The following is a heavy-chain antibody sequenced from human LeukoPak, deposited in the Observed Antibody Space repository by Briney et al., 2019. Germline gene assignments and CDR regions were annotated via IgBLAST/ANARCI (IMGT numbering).Heavy chain of an antibody. CDR1: GFTFTRSA. D-gene: IGHD2-15*01. CDR2: IAVGSGNT. CDR3: AAWEVVAASGFDP. Sequence: ASVKVSCKASGFTFTRSAMQWVRQARGQRLEWIGWIAVGSGNTNYGQKFQETVTITRDMSTSTAYMELSSLRSEDTAIYYCAAWEVVAASGFDPWGQGTLVTVSP. V-gene: IGHV1-58*02. J-gene: IGHJ5*02.